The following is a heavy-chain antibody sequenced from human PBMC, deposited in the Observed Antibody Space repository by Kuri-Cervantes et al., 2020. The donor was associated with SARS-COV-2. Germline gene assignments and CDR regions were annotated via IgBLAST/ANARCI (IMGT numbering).Heavy chain of an antibody. CDR3: ARVGGRDIVATDWYFDL. CDR2: IKQDGSEK. V-gene: IGHV3-7*01. J-gene: IGHJ2*01. D-gene: IGHD5-12*01. CDR1: GFTFSSYW. Sequence: GASLRLSCAASGFTFSSYWMSWVRQAPGKGLEWVANIKQDGSEKYYVDSVKGRFTISRDNAKNSLYLQMNSLRAEDTAVYYCARVGGRDIVATDWYFDLWGRGTLVTVSS.